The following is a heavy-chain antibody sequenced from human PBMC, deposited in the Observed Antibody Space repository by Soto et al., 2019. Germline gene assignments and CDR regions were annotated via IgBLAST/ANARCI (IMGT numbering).Heavy chain of an antibody. J-gene: IGHJ6*02. V-gene: IGHV3-30-3*02. CDR2: LSFDGSRT. CDR3: AKQKGYCVSSSCYGDESHFYGMDV. D-gene: IGHD2-2*01. CDR1: GYTFTSYY. Sequence: SCKASGYTFTSYYMHWVRQAPGQGLEWVSLLSFDGSRTYYADSVKGRFTISRDSSKTSLYLQMNSLRPEDTAVYYCAKQKGYCVSSSCYGDESHFYGMDVWGRGTPVTVSS.